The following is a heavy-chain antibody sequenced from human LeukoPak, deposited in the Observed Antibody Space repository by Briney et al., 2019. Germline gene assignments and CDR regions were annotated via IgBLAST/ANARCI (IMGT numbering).Heavy chain of an antibody. D-gene: IGHD7-27*01. V-gene: IGHV1-2*02. CDR3: ARAAKTGDGDY. CDR1: GYTFTDYY. CDR2: INPNNGGT. J-gene: IGHJ4*02. Sequence: GASVKVSCKASGYTFTDYYMHWVRQAPGQGLEWMGWINPNNGGTDYAQKFQGRVTMTGDTSISTAYMELSRLRSDDMAVYYCARAAKTGDGDYRGQGTLVTVSS.